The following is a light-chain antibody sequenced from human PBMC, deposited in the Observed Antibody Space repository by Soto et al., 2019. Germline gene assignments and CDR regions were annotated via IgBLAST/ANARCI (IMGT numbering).Light chain of an antibody. V-gene: IGKV1-33*01. Sequence: IQMTQSPSSLSASVGDRVTITCRASHDISTHLNWYQQVPGKAPKLLIYETSNVETGAPSRFSGRGSGTDFVFTINNLQPEDIGTYYCQQYDNIGITFGQGTRLEIK. CDR3: QQYDNIGIT. J-gene: IGKJ5*01. CDR1: HDISTH. CDR2: ETS.